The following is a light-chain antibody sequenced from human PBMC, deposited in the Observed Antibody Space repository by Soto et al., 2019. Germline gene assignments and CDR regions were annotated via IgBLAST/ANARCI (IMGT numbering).Light chain of an antibody. V-gene: IGKV1D-16*01. CDR3: QQYNSYPLT. CDR1: QAIGSW. J-gene: IGKJ4*01. CDR2: DAS. Sequence: DIQMTQSPSSLSASVGDRVTITCRASQAIGSWLAWYQQKPGKAPTSLIYDASNLQTEVPSRFSGRGSGTDFTLTLSGLQPEDSATYYCQQYNSYPLTFGRGTMVEIK.